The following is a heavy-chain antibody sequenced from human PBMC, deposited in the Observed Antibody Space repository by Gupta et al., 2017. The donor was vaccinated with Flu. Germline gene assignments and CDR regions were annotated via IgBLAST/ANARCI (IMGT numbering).Heavy chain of an antibody. V-gene: IGHV3-7*01. CDR2: IKQDGTEK. CDR3: ARAWNGGAFDI. D-gene: IGHD1-1*01. Sequence: EVQLVESAGGLVQPGGSLRLSCAASGFTFSDYWMSWVRQAPGKGLEWVANIKQDGTEKYYVDSVKGRITISRDNAKNSLYLQMHSLRAEDTAVYYCARAWNGGAFDIWGQGTMVTV. CDR1: GFTFSDYW. J-gene: IGHJ3*02.